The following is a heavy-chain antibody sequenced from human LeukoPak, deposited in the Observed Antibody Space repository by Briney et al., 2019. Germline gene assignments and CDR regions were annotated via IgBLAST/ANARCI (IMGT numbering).Heavy chain of an antibody. CDR1: GFTFSSYA. D-gene: IGHD3-10*01. CDR2: ISGSGGST. V-gene: IGHV3-23*01. Sequence: GGSLRLSCAASGFTFSSYAMSWVRQAPGKGLEWVSAISGSGGSTYYADSVKGRFTISRDNSKNTLYLQMNSLRAEDTAVYCCASYYGRIYYYYYGMDVWGQGTTVTVSS. CDR3: ASYYGRIYYYYYGMDV. J-gene: IGHJ6*02.